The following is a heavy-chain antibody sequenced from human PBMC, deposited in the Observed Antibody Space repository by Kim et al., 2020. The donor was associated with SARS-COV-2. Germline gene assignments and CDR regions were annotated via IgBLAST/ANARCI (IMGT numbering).Heavy chain of an antibody. V-gene: IGHV4-39*07. J-gene: IGHJ1*01. D-gene: IGHD2-2*01. CDR3: ASPPALCSSSSCYVNFQH. CDR2: IYYSGST. Sequence: SETLSLTCTVSGGSISSSSYYWGWIRQPPGKGLEWIGSIYYSGSTYYNPSLKSLVTISLDTSKNHLSLNLSSVTAADTAVYYCASPPALCSSSSCYVNFQHWGQGSLVTVSS. CDR1: GGSISSSSYY.